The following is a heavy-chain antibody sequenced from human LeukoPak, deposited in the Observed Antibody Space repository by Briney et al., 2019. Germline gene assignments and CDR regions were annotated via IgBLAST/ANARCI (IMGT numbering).Heavy chain of an antibody. CDR3: TRVGYIDEGIDY. Sequence: HPGGSLRLSCVASGFPFSSYWMTWVRQAPGKGLEWVANIKQDGSKKSYVDSVKGRFTISRDNAKNSLYLHMNSLRAEDTAIYYCTRVGYIDEGIDYWGQGTLVTVSS. D-gene: IGHD5-24*01. CDR2: IKQDGSKK. CDR1: GFPFSSYW. V-gene: IGHV3-7*04. J-gene: IGHJ4*02.